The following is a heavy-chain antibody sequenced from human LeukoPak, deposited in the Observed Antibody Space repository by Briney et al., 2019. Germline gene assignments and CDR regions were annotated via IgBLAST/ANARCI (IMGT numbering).Heavy chain of an antibody. CDR1: GFTFSSYA. CDR2: ISYDGSNK. CDR3: ARGNGISDY. V-gene: IGHV3-30-3*01. J-gene: IGHJ4*02. Sequence: PGRSLRLSCAASGFTFSSYAMHWVRQAPGKGLEWVAVISYDGSNKYYADSVKGRFTISQDNSKNTLYLQMNSLRSEGTAVYYCARGNGISDYWGQGTLVTVSS. D-gene: IGHD2-15*01.